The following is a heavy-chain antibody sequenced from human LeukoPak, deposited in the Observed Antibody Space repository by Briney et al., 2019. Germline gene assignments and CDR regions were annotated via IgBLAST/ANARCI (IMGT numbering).Heavy chain of an antibody. D-gene: IGHD6-19*01. CDR3: TTDRTYSSGPFDY. CDR2: IKSKTDGGTT. CDR1: GFTFSNAW. J-gene: IGHJ4*02. Sequence: GGSLRLSCAASGFTFSNAWMSWVRQAPGKGLEWVGRIKSKTDGGTTDYAAPVKGRFTISRDDSKNTLYLQMNSLKTEDTAVYYCTTDRTYSSGPFDYWGQGTPVTVSS. V-gene: IGHV3-15*01.